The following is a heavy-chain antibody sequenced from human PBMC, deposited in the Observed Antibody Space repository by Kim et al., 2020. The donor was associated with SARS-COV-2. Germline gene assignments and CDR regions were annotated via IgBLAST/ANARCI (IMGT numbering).Heavy chain of an antibody. CDR1: GGSVSSGSYY. CDR3: ETNDGYSFYY. D-gene: IGHD5-18*01. CDR2: IYYSGST. J-gene: IGHJ4*02. V-gene: IGHV4-61*01. Sequence: SETLSLTCTVSGGSVSSGSYYWSWIRQPPGKGLEWSGNIYYSGSTNYNPSLKSRATLSVDTSKNQCSLKLSAVTEVATAVDYCETNDGYSFYYWGQGTLV.